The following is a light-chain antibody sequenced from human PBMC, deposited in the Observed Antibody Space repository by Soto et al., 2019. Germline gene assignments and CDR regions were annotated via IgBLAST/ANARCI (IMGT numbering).Light chain of an antibody. CDR3: NSYIGSSTYV. Sequence: QSVLTQPPSVSGSPGQSVAISCTGTSSDVGSYNRVSWYQQPPGAAPKLMIYEVSNRPSGVPDRFSGSKSGNTASLTISGLQAEDEADYYCNSYIGSSTYVFGTGTQLTVL. CDR1: SSDVGSYNR. V-gene: IGLV2-18*02. CDR2: EVS. J-gene: IGLJ1*01.